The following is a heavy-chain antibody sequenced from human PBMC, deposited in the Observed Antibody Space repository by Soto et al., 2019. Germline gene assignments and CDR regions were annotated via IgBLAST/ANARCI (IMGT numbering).Heavy chain of an antibody. Sequence: PSETLSLTCTVSGGSISSSSYYWGWIRQPPGKGLEWIGSIYYSGSTYYNPSLKSRVTISVDTSKNQFSLKLSSVTAADTAVYYCARSIASSEDYYYYYMDVWGKGTTVTVSS. J-gene: IGHJ6*03. V-gene: IGHV4-39*01. CDR1: GGSISSSSYY. CDR3: ARSIASSEDYYYYYMDV. D-gene: IGHD3-3*02. CDR2: IYYSGST.